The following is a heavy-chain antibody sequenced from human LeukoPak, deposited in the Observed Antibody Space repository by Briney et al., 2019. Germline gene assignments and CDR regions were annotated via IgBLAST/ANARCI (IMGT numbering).Heavy chain of an antibody. D-gene: IGHD3-10*01. J-gene: IGHJ6*02. CDR1: GGSISSDNYY. V-gene: IGHV4-31*03. Sequence: SETLSLTCTVSGGSISSDNYYWTWIRPHPGQALEWIGYIYYTGITYYNPSLKSRVTISVDTSKNRFSLKLTSVTAADTAVYYCARDEFGGVGPFYYCYGMDVWGQGTTVTVSS. CDR2: IYYTGIT. CDR3: ARDEFGGVGPFYYCYGMDV.